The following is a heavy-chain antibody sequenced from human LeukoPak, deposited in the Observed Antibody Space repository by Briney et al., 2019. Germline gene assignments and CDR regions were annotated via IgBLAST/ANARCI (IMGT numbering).Heavy chain of an antibody. D-gene: IGHD6-13*01. V-gene: IGHV3-21*01. CDR1: GFTFSSYS. CDR2: ISSSNSYI. Sequence: PGGSLRLSCAASGFTFSSYSMNWVRQAPGKGLEWVSSISSSNSYIYYADSVKGRFTISRDNAKNSLYLQMNSLRAEDTAVYYCARGMYSSSWYADYWGQGTLVTVSS. CDR3: ARGMYSSSWYADY. J-gene: IGHJ4*02.